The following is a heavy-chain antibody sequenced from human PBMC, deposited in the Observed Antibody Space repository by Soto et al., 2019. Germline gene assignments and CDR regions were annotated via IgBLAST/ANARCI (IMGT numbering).Heavy chain of an antibody. J-gene: IGHJ6*02. V-gene: IGHV3-74*01. CDR3: ASHYAYAEGYYWYGIDV. CDR2: ISSYGSDT. D-gene: IGHD5-12*01. Sequence: EVQLVESGGGLVLPGGSLRLSCAASGFTFSRYWMHWVRQAPGKGLVWVSRISSYGSDTHYADSVQGRFTISRDNAKNTLYLQMNSLRADDTAVYYCASHYAYAEGYYWYGIDVWGQGTTVTVSS. CDR1: GFTFSRYW.